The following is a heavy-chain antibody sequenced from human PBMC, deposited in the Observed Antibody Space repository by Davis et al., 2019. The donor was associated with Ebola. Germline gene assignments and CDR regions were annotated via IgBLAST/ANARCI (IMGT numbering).Heavy chain of an antibody. CDR3: ARHATGSRRGMDV. CDR1: GGSISSHY. Sequence: MPSETLSLTCTVSGGSISSHYWSWIRQSPGKGLEWIGYIDYSGSTNYNPSLKSRVTISVDTSKNQFSLKVSSVTAADTAIYYCARHATGSRRGMDVWGQGTTVTVSS. CDR2: IDYSGST. D-gene: IGHD1-1*01. J-gene: IGHJ6*02. V-gene: IGHV4-59*08.